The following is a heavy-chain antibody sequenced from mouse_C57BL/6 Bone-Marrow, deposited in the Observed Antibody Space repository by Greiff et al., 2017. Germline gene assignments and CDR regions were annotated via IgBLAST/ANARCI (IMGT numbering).Heavy chain of an antibody. CDR2: IYPGSGST. Sequence: QVQLQQPGAELVKPGASVKMSCKASGYTFTSYWITWVKQRPGQGLEWIGDIYPGSGSTNYNEKFKSKATLTVDKSSSTAYMQLSSLTSEDSAVYYCARGGIDSNYWYFDVWGTGTTVTVSS. D-gene: IGHD2-5*01. CDR3: ARGGIDSNYWYFDV. V-gene: IGHV1-55*01. CDR1: GYTFTSYW. J-gene: IGHJ1*03.